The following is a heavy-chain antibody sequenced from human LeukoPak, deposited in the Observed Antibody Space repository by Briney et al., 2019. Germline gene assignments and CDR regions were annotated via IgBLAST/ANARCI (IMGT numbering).Heavy chain of an antibody. Sequence: AGGSLRLSCAASGFTFSSYAMHWVRQAPGKGLEWVAVISYDGSNKYYADSVKGRFTISRDNSKNTLYLQMNSLRAEDPAVYYCARGSEWLLEYYFDYWGQGTLVTVSS. CDR2: ISYDGSNK. CDR1: GFTFSSYA. J-gene: IGHJ4*02. V-gene: IGHV3-30*04. D-gene: IGHD3-3*01. CDR3: ARGSEWLLEYYFDY.